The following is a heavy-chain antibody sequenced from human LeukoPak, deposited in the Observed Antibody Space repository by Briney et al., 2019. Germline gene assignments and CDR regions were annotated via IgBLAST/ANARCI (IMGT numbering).Heavy chain of an antibody. D-gene: IGHD1-26*01. CDR1: GYTFTSYY. CDR3: AGEPYSGSYYDY. Sequence: ASVKVSCKASGYTFTSYYMHWVRQAPGQGLEWMGIINPSGGSTSYAQKFQGRVTMTRDTSTGTVYMELSSLRSEDTAVYYCAGEPYSGSYYDYWGQGTLVTVSS. J-gene: IGHJ4*02. CDR2: INPSGGST. V-gene: IGHV1-46*01.